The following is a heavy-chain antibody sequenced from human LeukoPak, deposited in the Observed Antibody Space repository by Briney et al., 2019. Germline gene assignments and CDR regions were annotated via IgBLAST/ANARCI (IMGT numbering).Heavy chain of an antibody. CDR3: ARDKNGDYGASDY. V-gene: IGHV3-53*01. D-gene: IGHD4-17*01. CDR2: IYSGGST. Sequence: GGSLRLSCAASGFIVSSNYMSWVRQAPGKGLEWVSLIYSGGSTSYADSVKGRFTISRDNSKNTLYFQMNSLRAEDTAVYYCARDKNGDYGASDYWGQGTLVTVSS. J-gene: IGHJ4*02. CDR1: GFIVSSNY.